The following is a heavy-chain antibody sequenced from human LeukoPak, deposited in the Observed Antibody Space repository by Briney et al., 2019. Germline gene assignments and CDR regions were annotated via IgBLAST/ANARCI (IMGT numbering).Heavy chain of an antibody. CDR3: AKTSRWERDYFDY. V-gene: IGHV3-23*01. CDR1: GFIFSSYA. J-gene: IGHJ4*02. Sequence: GGSLRLSCAGSGFIFSSYAMSWVRQAPGKGLEWVSAMSGVCGNTFYTDSVRGRFTISRDNSKNTLYLQMNSLRAEDTAIYYCAKTSRWERDYFDYWGQGTLVTVSS. CDR2: MSGVCGNT. D-gene: IGHD5-24*01.